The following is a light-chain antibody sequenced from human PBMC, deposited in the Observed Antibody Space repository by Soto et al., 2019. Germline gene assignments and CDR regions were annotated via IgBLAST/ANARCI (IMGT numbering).Light chain of an antibody. Sequence: DIQMTQSPSSLSASVGDRVTITCQASQDIKNYLNWYQQKSGKAPKLLIYDASDLETGVPSRFSGSGSGTDFTFTINSLQPEDIATYYCQQYDNLPLTFGGGTKAEIQ. CDR1: QDIKNY. V-gene: IGKV1-33*01. CDR3: QQYDNLPLT. J-gene: IGKJ4*01. CDR2: DAS.